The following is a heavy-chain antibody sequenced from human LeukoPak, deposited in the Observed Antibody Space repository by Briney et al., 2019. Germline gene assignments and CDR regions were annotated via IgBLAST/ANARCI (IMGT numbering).Heavy chain of an antibody. V-gene: IGHV1-69*01. D-gene: IGHD3-22*01. CDR1: GGTFSSYA. J-gene: IGHJ4*02. Sequence: SVKVSCKASGGTFSSYAISWVRQAPGQGLEWMGGIIPIFGTANYAQKFQGRVTITADESTSTAYMELSSLRSEDTAVYYCARIPPQNYYHDSGVYSPGDYGGRGPLVTVS. CDR3: ARIPPQNYYHDSGVYSPGDY. CDR2: IIPIFGTA.